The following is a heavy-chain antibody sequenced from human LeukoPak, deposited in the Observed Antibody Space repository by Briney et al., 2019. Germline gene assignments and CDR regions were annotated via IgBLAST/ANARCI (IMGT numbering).Heavy chain of an antibody. CDR2: ISSSSSYI. J-gene: IGHJ6*04. CDR1: GFTFSTYS. Sequence: MPGGSLRLPCAASGFTFSTYSMNWVRQAPGKGLEWVSSISSSSSYIYHADSVKGRFTISRDNAKNSLYLQMNSLRAEDTAIYYCAGGRPPPNWNHYYGMDVWGKGTTVTVSS. D-gene: IGHD1-20*01. V-gene: IGHV3-21*01. CDR3: AGGRPPPNWNHYYGMDV.